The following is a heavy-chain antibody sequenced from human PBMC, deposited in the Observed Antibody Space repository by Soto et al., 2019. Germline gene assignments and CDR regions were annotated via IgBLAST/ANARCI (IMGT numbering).Heavy chain of an antibody. CDR3: AKDRIDIVVLPAAMGGMDV. CDR2: INVGNGNT. V-gene: IGHV1-3*01. J-gene: IGHJ6*02. Sequence: GASVKVSCKASGYTFTTYAMHWVRQAPGQRLERMGWINVGNGNTKYSQKFQGRVTITRDTSANTAYMELSSLRSEDTAVYYCAKDRIDIVVLPAAMGGMDVWGQGTTVTVSS. CDR1: GYTFTTYA. D-gene: IGHD2-2*01.